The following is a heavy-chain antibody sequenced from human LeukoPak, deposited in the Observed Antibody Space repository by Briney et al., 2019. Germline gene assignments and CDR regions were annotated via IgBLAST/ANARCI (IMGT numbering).Heavy chain of an antibody. CDR3: AKAGSSWYTGVSDYYYMDV. Sequence: PGGSLRLSCAASGFTFDDYAMHWVRQAPGKGLEWVSLISWDGGSTYHADSVKGRFTISRDNSKNSLYLQMNSLRAEDTALYYCAKAGSSWYTGVSDYYYMDVWGKGTTVTVSS. V-gene: IGHV3-43D*03. D-gene: IGHD6-13*01. CDR2: ISWDGGST. J-gene: IGHJ6*03. CDR1: GFTFDDYA.